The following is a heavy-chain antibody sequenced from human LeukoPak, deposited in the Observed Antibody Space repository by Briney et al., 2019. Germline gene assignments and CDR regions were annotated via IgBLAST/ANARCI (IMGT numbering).Heavy chain of an antibody. J-gene: IGHJ6*03. Sequence: GGSLRLSCAASGFTFSSYSMNWVRQAPGKGLEWVSSISSSSSNIYYADSVKGRFTISRDNAKNSLYLQMNSLRAEDTAVYYCAREGGSPPGYYYYYMDVWGKGTTVTVSS. V-gene: IGHV3-21*01. CDR3: AREGGSPPGYYYYYMDV. CDR2: ISSSSSNI. CDR1: GFTFSSYS.